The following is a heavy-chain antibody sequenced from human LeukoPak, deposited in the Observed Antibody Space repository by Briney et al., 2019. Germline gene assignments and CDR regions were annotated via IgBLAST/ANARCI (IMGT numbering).Heavy chain of an antibody. Sequence: GGSLRLSCAASGFTFSSYDMHWVRLATGKGLEWVSAIGTAGDTYYPGSVKGRFTISRENAKNSLYLQMNSLRAGDTAVYYCVMSTGSGSGSYYDYWGQGTLVTVSS. CDR2: IGTAGDT. J-gene: IGHJ4*02. V-gene: IGHV3-13*01. CDR1: GFTFSSYD. CDR3: VMSTGSGSGSYYDY. D-gene: IGHD3-10*01.